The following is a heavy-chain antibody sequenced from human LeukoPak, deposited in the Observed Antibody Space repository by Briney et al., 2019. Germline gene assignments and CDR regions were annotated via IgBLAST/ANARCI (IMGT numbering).Heavy chain of an antibody. J-gene: IGHJ4*02. Sequence: GGSLRLSCAASGFTFSSYWMSWVRQAPGEGLEWVANIEQDGTEKYYMDSVKGRFSISRDNAKNSLFLHMNAVRAEDTAVYYCARDVRPDYWGQGTLVTVST. CDR1: GFTFSSYW. V-gene: IGHV3-7*04. D-gene: IGHD6-6*01. CDR3: ARDVRPDY. CDR2: IEQDGTEK.